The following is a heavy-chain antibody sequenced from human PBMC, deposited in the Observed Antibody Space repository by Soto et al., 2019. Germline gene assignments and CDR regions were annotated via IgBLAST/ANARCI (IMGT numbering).Heavy chain of an antibody. CDR2: IHHRGSA. D-gene: IGHD4-17*01. J-gene: IGHJ4*02. Sequence: QVQLQESGPGLVKPSETLSLTCTVSGGSISGGEYYWSWIRQPPGKGLEWIGYIHHRGSAYYNPSLRSRRTIPLDAAKNQCSLKRSSVTAADSAVYYCARRVEPDDGDWQYVDQWGQGKLVRVSS. CDR1: GGSISGGEYY. CDR3: ARRVEPDDGDWQYVDQ. V-gene: IGHV4-30-4*01.